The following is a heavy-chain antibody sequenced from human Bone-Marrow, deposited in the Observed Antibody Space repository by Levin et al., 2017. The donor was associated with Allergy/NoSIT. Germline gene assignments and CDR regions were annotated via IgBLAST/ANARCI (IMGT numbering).Heavy chain of an antibody. V-gene: IGHV4-30-4*01. Sequence: KTSETLSLTCSVSGGSVSSGENFWTWIRQPPGKGLEWIGNIHYSGTTDYNPSLQSRVTLSTDTSKNQFSLKLTSVTAADTAVYYCAKDGPVGQWLVYWGQGTLVTVSS. CDR1: GGSVSSGENF. CDR2: IHYSGTT. D-gene: IGHD6-19*01. J-gene: IGHJ4*02. CDR3: AKDGPVGQWLVY.